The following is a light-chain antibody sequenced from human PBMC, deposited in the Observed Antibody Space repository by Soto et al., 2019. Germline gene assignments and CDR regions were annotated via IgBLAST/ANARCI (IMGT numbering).Light chain of an antibody. Sequence: EIVMTQSPVTLSVSPGERATLSCRASQSVRNNLAWYQQKPGQAPRVIIYGASTRATGIPGRFSGSGSGTEFTLTISSLQSEDFAVYYCQQYDNWPYTFGQGSKLEIK. CDR3: QQYDNWPYT. CDR2: GAS. J-gene: IGKJ2*01. CDR1: QSVRNN. V-gene: IGKV3-15*01.